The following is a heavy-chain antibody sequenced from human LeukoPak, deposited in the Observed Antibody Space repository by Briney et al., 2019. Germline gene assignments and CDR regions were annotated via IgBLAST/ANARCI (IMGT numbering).Heavy chain of an antibody. V-gene: IGHV1-46*01. CDR2: INPSGGST. CDR1: GGTFTNYY. J-gene: IGHJ4*02. CDR3: ARNSGSGLDY. D-gene: IGHD1-26*01. Sequence: GASVKVSCKASGGTFTNYYIHWVRQASGQGLEWMGFINPSGGSTSYAQKFQGRVTMTGDTSTNTVYMELSSLRSEDTAVYYCARNSGSGLDYWGQGTLVTVSS.